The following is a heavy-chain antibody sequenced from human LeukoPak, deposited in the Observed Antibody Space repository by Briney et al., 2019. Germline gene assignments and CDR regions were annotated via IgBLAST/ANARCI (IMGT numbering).Heavy chain of an antibody. V-gene: IGHV3-21*01. J-gene: IGHJ4*02. CDR1: GFTFSSYS. D-gene: IGHD3-9*01. CDR3: ARDGPYYDILTGYYYELDY. CDR2: ISSSSSYI. Sequence: GGSLRLSCAASGFTFSSYSMNWVRQAPGKGLEWVSSISSSSSYIYYADSVKGRFTISRDNAKNSLYLQMNSLRAEDTAVYYCARDGPYYDILTGYYYELDYWGQGTLVTVSP.